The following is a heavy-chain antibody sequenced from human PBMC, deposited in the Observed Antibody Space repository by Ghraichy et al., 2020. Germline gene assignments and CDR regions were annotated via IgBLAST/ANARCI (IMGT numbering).Heavy chain of an antibody. CDR2: IYYSGST. J-gene: IGHJ1*01. Sequence: SQTLSLTCTVSGGSISSSSYYWGWIRQPPGKGLEWIGSIYYSGSTYYNPSLKSRVTISVGTSKNQFSLKLSSVTAADTAVYYCASSYSSSSGYFQHWGQGTLVTVSS. V-gene: IGHV4-39*01. D-gene: IGHD6-13*01. CDR1: GGSISSSSYY. CDR3: ASSYSSSSGYFQH.